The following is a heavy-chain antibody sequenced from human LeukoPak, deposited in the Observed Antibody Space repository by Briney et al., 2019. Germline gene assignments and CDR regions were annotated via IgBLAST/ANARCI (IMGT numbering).Heavy chain of an antibody. CDR1: GGTFSSYA. V-gene: IGHV1-69*05. CDR2: IIPIFGTA. J-gene: IGHJ4*02. D-gene: IGHD3-22*01. CDR3: AREVYYYDSSGYRDY. Sequence: ASVKVSCKASGGTFSSYAISWVRQAPGRGLEWMGRIIPIFGTANYAQKFQGRVTITTDESTSTAYMELSSLRSEDTAVYYCAREVYYYDSSGYRDYWGQGTLVTVSS.